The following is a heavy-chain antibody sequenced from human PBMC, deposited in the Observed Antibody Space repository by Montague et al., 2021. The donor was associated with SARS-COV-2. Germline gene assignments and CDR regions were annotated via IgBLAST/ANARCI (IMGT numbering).Heavy chain of an antibody. CDR1: GFTFGDYA. Sequence: SLRLSCAASGFTFGDYAMHWVRQAPGKGLEWVSGISWNSGSIGYADSVKGRFTISRDNAKNSLYLQMNSLRAEDTALYYCAKDWDYYDSSGYIGYWGQGTLVTVSS. V-gene: IGHV3-9*01. CDR2: ISWNSGSI. CDR3: AKDWDYYDSSGYIGY. J-gene: IGHJ4*02. D-gene: IGHD3-22*01.